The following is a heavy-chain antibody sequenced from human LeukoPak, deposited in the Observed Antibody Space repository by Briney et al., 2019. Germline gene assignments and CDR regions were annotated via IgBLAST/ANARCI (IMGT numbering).Heavy chain of an antibody. V-gene: IGHV3-23*01. CDR1: GFIFNNYD. J-gene: IGHJ4*02. CDR3: TSALNIKTHY. D-gene: IGHD4-23*01. Sequence: GGSLRLSCAASGFIFNNYDISWVRQAPGKGLEWVSAITGNGDITFYADSVKGRFTISRDNAKKTLYLQMNSLRAEDTALYYCTSALNIKTHYWGQGTLVTVSS. CDR2: ITGNGDIT.